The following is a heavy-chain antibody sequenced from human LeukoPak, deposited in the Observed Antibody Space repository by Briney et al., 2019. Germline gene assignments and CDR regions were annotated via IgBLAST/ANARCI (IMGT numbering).Heavy chain of an antibody. CDR3: ARDCGTYCSGGSDY. CDR1: GGTFSSYA. CDR2: IIPILGIA. V-gene: IGHV1-69*04. D-gene: IGHD2-15*01. Sequence: SVKVSCKASGGTFSSYAISWVRQAPGQGLEWMGRIIPILGIANYAQKFQGRVTITADKSTSTAYMELSSLRSEDTAVYYCARDCGTYCSGGSDYWGQGTLVTVSS. J-gene: IGHJ4*02.